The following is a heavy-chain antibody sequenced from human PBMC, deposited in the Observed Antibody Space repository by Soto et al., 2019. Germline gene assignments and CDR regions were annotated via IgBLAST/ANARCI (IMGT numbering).Heavy chain of an antibody. V-gene: IGHV4-31*03. CDR2: IYYSGST. CDR3: ARDFGAIAAVGTNASDI. CDR1: GGSISSGGYY. J-gene: IGHJ3*02. Sequence: QVQLQESGPGLVKPSQTLSLTCTVSGGSISSGGYYWSWIRQHPGKGLEWIGYIYYSGSTYYNPSLKNRVTISVDTSKNQFSLKLSSVTAADTAVYYCARDFGAIAAVGTNASDIWGQGTMVTVSS. D-gene: IGHD6-13*01.